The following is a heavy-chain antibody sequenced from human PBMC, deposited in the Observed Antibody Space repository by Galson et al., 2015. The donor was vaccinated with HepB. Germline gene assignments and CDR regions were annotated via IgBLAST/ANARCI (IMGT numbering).Heavy chain of an antibody. V-gene: IGHV1-69*13. CDR3: ARVGATIAAAGSYDDY. CDR2: IIPIFGTA. CDR1: GGTFSSYA. D-gene: IGHD6-13*01. Sequence: SVKVSCKASGGTFSSYAISWVRQAPGQGLEWMGGIIPIFGTANYAQKFQGRVTITADESTSTAYMELSSLRSEDTAVYYCARVGATIAAAGSYDDYWGQGTLVTVSS. J-gene: IGHJ4*02.